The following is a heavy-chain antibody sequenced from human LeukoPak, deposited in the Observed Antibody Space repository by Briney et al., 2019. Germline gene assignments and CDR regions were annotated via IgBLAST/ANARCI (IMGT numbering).Heavy chain of an antibody. J-gene: IGHJ4*02. CDR1: GGSISSSSYY. Sequence: PSETLSLTCTVSGGSISSSSYYWGWIRQPPGKGLEWIGSIYYSGNTYYNPSFKSRVSISVDTSKNQFSLELTSVTAADTAVYYCARHATVTSFTFADWGQGILVTVSS. D-gene: IGHD4-17*01. V-gene: IGHV4-39*01. CDR3: ARHATVTSFTFAD. CDR2: IYYSGNT.